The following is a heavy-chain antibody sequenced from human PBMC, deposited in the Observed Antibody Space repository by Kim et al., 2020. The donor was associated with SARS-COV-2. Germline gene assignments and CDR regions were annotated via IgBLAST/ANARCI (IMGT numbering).Heavy chain of an antibody. D-gene: IGHD2-15*01. CDR3: ARERDGYCSGGSCWHWFDP. V-gene: IGHV3-74*01. J-gene: IGHJ5*02. Sequence: GRFTISRDNDKNTLYLQMNRLGAEDTAVYYCARERDGYCSGGSCWHWFDPWGQGTLVTVSS.